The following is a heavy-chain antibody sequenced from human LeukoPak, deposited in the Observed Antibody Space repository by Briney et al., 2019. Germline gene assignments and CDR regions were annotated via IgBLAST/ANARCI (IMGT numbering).Heavy chain of an antibody. CDR3: ARDYYYDSMRAFDI. D-gene: IGHD3-22*01. Sequence: SETLSLTCTVSGGSISSGSYYWSWIRQPAGKGLEWIGRIYTSGSTNYNPSLKSRVTISVDTSKNQFSLKLSSVTAADTAVYYCARDYYYDSMRAFDIWGQGTMVTVSS. J-gene: IGHJ3*02. V-gene: IGHV4-61*02. CDR2: IYTSGST. CDR1: GGSISSGSYY.